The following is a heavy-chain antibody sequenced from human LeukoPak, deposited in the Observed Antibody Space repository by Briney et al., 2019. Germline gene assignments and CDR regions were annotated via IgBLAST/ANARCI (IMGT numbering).Heavy chain of an antibody. CDR1: GGSSSGYY. V-gene: IGHV4-34*01. D-gene: IGHD3-22*01. J-gene: IGHJ4*02. CDR2: INHSGST. Sequence: SETLSLTCAVYGGSSSGYYWSWIRQPPGKGLEWIGEINHSGSTNYNPSLKSRVTISVDTSKNQFSLKLGSVTAADTAVYYCARARAHLKYYYDSSGYYYFDYWGQGTLVTVSS. CDR3: ARARAHLKYYYDSSGYYYFDY.